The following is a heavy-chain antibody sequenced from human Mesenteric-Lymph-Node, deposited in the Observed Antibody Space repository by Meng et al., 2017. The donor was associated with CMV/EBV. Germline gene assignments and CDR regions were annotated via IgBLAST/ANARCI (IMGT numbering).Heavy chain of an antibody. Sequence: GGSLRLSCTGSGFTFSNYAMTWVRQAPGKGPEWVSAISGSGGSTFYADSVKGRFTVSRDNSKNTLSLQMSSLRVEDTAIYYCAKGSWRAAHGYFDYWGQGTLVTVSS. CDR1: GFTFSNYA. D-gene: IGHD6-6*01. V-gene: IGHV3-23*01. J-gene: IGHJ4*02. CDR3: AKGSWRAAHGYFDY. CDR2: ISGSGGST.